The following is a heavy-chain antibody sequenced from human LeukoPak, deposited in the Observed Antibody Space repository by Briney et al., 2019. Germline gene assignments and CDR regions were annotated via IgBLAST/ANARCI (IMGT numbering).Heavy chain of an antibody. CDR1: GGSFSGYY. V-gene: IGHV4-34*01. CDR3: ARAGDYHGSGSYHWFDP. Sequence: SETLSLTCAVYGGSFSGYYWSWIRQPPGKGLEWIGEINHSGSTNYNPSLKSRVTISVDTSKNQFSLKLSSVTAADTAVYYCARAGDYHGSGSYHWFDPWGQGTLVTVSS. J-gene: IGHJ5*02. CDR2: INHSGST. D-gene: IGHD3-10*01.